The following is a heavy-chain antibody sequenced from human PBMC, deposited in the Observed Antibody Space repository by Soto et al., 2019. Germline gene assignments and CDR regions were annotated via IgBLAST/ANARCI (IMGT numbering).Heavy chain of an antibody. V-gene: IGHV3-66*01. J-gene: IGHJ5*02. D-gene: IGHD3-3*01. Sequence: GGSMRLSRAASECTGSSNYRSWVRQAPGKGLEWVSVIYSGGSTYYADSVKGRFTISRDNSKNMLYLQMNSLRAEDTAVYYCARDLRFLEWLPYNWFDPWGQGTLVTVSS. CDR1: ECTGSSNY. CDR2: IYSGGST. CDR3: ARDLRFLEWLPYNWFDP.